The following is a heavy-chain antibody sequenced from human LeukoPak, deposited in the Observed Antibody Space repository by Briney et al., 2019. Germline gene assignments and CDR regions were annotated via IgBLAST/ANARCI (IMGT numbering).Heavy chain of an antibody. V-gene: IGHV3-21*04. CDR2: IGSSGTYI. CDR3: ARPKYYYGSGSSLYGMDV. D-gene: IGHD3-10*01. J-gene: IGHJ6*02. Sequence: PGGSLRLSCAASGFTSSSYSMNWVRQAPGKGLEWVSSIGSSGTYIYYADSVKGRFTISRDNSKNTLYLQMNSLRAEDTAVYYCARPKYYYGSGSSLYGMDVWGQGTTVTVSS. CDR1: GFTSSSYS.